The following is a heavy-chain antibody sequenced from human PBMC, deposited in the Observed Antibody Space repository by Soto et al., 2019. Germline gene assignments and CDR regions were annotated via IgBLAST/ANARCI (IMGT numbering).Heavy chain of an antibody. D-gene: IGHD1-26*01. CDR1: GGSISSYY. J-gene: IGHJ4*02. V-gene: IGHV4-59*01. Sequence: PSETLSLTCTVSGGSISSYYWSWIRQPPGKGLEWIGYIYYSGSTNYNPSLKSRVTISVDTSKNQFSLKLSSVTAADTAVYYCARASGWEPFDYWGQGTLVTVSS. CDR2: IYYSGST. CDR3: ARASGWEPFDY.